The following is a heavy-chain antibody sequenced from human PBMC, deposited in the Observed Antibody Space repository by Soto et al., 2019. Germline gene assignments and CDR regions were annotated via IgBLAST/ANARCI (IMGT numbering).Heavy chain of an antibody. CDR3: ERGARGDYVWGSYRYFFDY. J-gene: IGHJ4*02. V-gene: IGHV1-69*13. CDR2: IIPIFGTA. Sequence: SVKVCFKGSGGTFSSYAISWVRQAPVQGLEWMGGIIPIFGTANYAQKFQGRVTITADESTSIAYMELSSLRSEDTAVYYRERGARGDYVWGSYRYFFDYWGQGTLVTVSS. CDR1: GGTFSSYA. D-gene: IGHD3-16*02.